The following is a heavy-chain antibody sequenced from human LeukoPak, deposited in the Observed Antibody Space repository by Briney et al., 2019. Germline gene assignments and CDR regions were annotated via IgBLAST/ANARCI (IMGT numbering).Heavy chain of an antibody. J-gene: IGHJ2*01. CDR3: ARSRGYSHHPDDWYFDF. CDR2: MNPNSGNT. D-gene: IGHD5-12*01. CDR1: GYTFTSYD. Sequence: ASVKVSCKASGYTFTSYDINWVRQATGQGLEWMGWMNPNSGNTGSAQKFQGRVTMTRDTAISTAYMELSSLRSEDTAVYYCARSRGYSHHPDDWYFDFWGRGTLVTVSS. V-gene: IGHV1-8*01.